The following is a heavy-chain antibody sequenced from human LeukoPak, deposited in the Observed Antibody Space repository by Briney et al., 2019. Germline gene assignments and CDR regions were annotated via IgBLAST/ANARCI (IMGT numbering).Heavy chain of an antibody. V-gene: IGHV3-7*01. Sequence: GGSLRLSCAASGFTFSNYGMSWVRQAPGKGLEWVANIKQDGSEKYYVDSVKGRFTISRDNAKNSLYLQMNSLRAEDTAVYYCASDPLSYGSGGVDYWGQRTLVTVSS. J-gene: IGHJ4*02. D-gene: IGHD3-10*01. CDR3: ASDPLSYGSGGVDY. CDR1: GFTFSNYG. CDR2: IKQDGSEK.